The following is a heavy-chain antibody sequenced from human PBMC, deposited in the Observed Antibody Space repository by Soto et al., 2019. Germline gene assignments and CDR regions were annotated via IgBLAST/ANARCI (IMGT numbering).Heavy chain of an antibody. CDR3: ARDRSAQYYDFWSGSAPAGYMDV. CDR2: ISSSSSTI. J-gene: IGHJ6*03. CDR1: GFTFSSYS. V-gene: IGHV3-48*01. D-gene: IGHD3-3*01. Sequence: PGGSLRLSCAASGFTFSSYSMNWVRQAPGKGLEWVSYISSSSSTIYYADSVKGRFTISRDNAKNSLYLQMNSLRAEDTAVYYCARDRSAQYYDFWSGSAPAGYMDVWGKGTTVTVSS.